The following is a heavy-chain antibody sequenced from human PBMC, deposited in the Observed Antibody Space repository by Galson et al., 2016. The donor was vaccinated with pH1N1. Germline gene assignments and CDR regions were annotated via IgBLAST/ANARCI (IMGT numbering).Heavy chain of an antibody. D-gene: IGHD3-10*01. V-gene: IGHV3-9*01. CDR2: IYGGSARI. CDR3: AKDKAGDLDS. Sequence: SLRLSCAGSGYRFEEYAMHWVRQSPEKGLEWVAGIYGGSARIDYADSVKGRFTTSRDDAKKSLFLQMNNLRSEDTALYYCAKDKAGDLDSWGQGTLVTVSS. J-gene: IGHJ4*02. CDR1: GYRFEEYA.